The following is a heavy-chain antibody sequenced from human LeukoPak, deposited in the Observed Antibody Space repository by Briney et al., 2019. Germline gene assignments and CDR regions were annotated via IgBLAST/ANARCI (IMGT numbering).Heavy chain of an antibody. CDR2: ISGSGGTT. CDR1: GFTFSSSA. J-gene: IGHJ4*02. Sequence: PGGSLRLSCAASGFTFSSSAMSWVRQAPGKGLEWVSGISGSGGTTYHADSVKGRFTISRDNAKNSLYLQMNSLRAEDTAVYYCARGIAAAGTNYWGQGTLVTVSS. D-gene: IGHD6-13*01. CDR3: ARGIAAAGTNY. V-gene: IGHV3-23*01.